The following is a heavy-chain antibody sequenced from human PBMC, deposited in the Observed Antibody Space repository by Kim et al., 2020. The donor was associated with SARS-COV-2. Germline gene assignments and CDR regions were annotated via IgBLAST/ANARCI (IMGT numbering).Heavy chain of an antibody. V-gene: IGHV3-64D*09. Sequence: DSVKGRFTISRNNSNITLYLQMSSRRVEDTAVYYCVKDRSGYDLGDMDVWGQGTTVTVSS. D-gene: IGHD5-12*01. J-gene: IGHJ6*02. CDR3: VKDRSGYDLGDMDV.